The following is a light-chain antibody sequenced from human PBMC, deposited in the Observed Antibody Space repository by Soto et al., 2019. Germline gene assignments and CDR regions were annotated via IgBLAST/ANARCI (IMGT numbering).Light chain of an antibody. CDR3: QQYGSSPLT. CDR2: DAS. Sequence: EIVLTQSPGTLSLSPGERATLTCRASQSVSSSTYLAWYQQKPGQAPRLLIYDASSRATGIPDRFSGSGSGKDFTLTIGRLEPEDFAVYYCQQYGSSPLTFGQGTRLEIK. V-gene: IGKV3-20*01. J-gene: IGKJ5*01. CDR1: QSVSSSTY.